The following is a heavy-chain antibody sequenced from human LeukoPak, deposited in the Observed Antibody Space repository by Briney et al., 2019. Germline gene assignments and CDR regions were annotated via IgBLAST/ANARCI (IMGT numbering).Heavy chain of an antibody. CDR1: GFTFSSYW. J-gene: IGHJ4*02. CDR3: ARETNNSGFDY. CDR2: INQDGTEK. V-gene: IGHV3-7*01. D-gene: IGHD1/OR15-1a*01. Sequence: GGSLRLSCAASGFTFSSYWMTWVRQAPGRGLEWVANINQDGTEKYYVDSVKGRFTISRDNAKNSLYLQMNSLRAEDTAVYYCARETNNSGFDYWGQGTLVTVSS.